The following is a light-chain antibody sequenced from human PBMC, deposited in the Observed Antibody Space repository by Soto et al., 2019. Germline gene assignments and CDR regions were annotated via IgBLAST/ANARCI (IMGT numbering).Light chain of an antibody. CDR2: EAT. CDR3: CAYAGSGTVV. CDR1: SSDVGIYNL. V-gene: IGLV2-23*01. Sequence: QSALTQPASGSGSPEQAITISFTGTSSDVGIYNLVSWYQQHPGKAPIVMIYEATKRPSGVSNRFSVSKSGNTASLTISGLQAEDEADYYCCAYAGSGTVVFGGATKLTVL. J-gene: IGLJ3*02.